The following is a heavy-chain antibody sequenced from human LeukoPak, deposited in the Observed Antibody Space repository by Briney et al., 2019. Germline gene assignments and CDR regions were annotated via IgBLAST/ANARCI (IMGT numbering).Heavy chain of an antibody. Sequence: GASVKVSCKASGYTFTSYGISWVRQAPGQGLEWMGWISANNGNTNYAQKLQGRVTITTDTSTSTAYMELRTLRSDDTPVYYCARDRDRSGPQTYWGQGPLVTVSS. J-gene: IGHJ4*02. CDR1: GYTFTSYG. CDR2: ISANNGNT. D-gene: IGHD3-22*01. V-gene: IGHV1-18*01. CDR3: ARDRDRSGPQTY.